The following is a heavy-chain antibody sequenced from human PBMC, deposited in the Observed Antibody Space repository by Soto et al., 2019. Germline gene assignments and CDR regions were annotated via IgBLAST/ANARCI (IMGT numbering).Heavy chain of an antibody. CDR3: ARLSDYYDSSNFDY. Sequence: SETLSLTCTVSGGSISSISYYWGWIRQPPGKGLEWFGSIYYSGSTYYNPSLKSRVTISVDTSKNQFSLKLSSVTAADTAVYHCARLSDYYDSSNFDYWGQGTLVNVSS. CDR2: IYYSGST. V-gene: IGHV4-39*01. J-gene: IGHJ4*02. CDR1: GGSISSISYY. D-gene: IGHD3-22*01.